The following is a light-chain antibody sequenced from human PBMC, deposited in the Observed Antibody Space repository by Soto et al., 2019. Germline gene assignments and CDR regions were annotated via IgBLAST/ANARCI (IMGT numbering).Light chain of an antibody. V-gene: IGLV2-14*01. CDR1: SSDVGAYNY. J-gene: IGLJ3*02. CDR2: EVT. Sequence: QSALTQPASVSGSPGQSITISCTGTSSDVGAYNYVSWYQHHPGKAPQLMIYEVTNRPSGVSNRFSASKSGNTASLTISGLQAEDEADYYCSSPTSGNRWVFGGGTKVTVL. CDR3: SSPTSGNRWV.